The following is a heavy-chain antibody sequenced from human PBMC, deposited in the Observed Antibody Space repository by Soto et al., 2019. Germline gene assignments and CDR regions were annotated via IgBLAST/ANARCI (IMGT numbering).Heavy chain of an antibody. CDR3: SRERRKALAYTSWYFDL. CDR2: INQSGTT. J-gene: IGHJ2*01. Sequence: QVQLQQWGAGLLKPSETLSLTCAVYGGSFRDYYWIWIRQAPGKGLEWIGEINQSGTTNYNPSLKSRVTMTVDTSNDRFSLTLSSVTAADTATYYCSRERRKALAYTSWYFDLWGRGTLVTVSS. CDR1: GGSFRDYY. V-gene: IGHV4-34*01. D-gene: IGHD1-1*01.